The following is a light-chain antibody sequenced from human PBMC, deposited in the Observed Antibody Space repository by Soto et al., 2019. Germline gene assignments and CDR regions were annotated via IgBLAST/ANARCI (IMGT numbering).Light chain of an antibody. Sequence: EIVLTQSPGALSLSPGERATLSCRASQSVSSGYLAWYQQKPGQAPRLLIFATSRRATGIPDRLRGSGSGTDLTLTISRLEPEDVAVYYCQQYGSSTPITFGQGTRLEIK. CDR2: ATS. CDR3: QQYGSSTPIT. J-gene: IGKJ5*01. V-gene: IGKV3-20*01. CDR1: QSVSSGY.